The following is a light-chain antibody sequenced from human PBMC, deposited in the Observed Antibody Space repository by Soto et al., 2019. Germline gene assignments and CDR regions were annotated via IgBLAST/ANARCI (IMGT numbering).Light chain of an antibody. CDR1: SSNIGARFD. V-gene: IGLV1-40*01. CDR2: VNT. CDR3: QSYDSSLAGFV. J-gene: IGLJ1*01. Sequence: QLVLTQPPSVSGAPGQRVTISCTGSSSNIGARFDVHWYRHLPGTAPKLLISVNTNGPSGVADRFSGSKSGTSASLAIAGLRAEDEADYYCQSYDSSLAGFVFGTGTKLTVL.